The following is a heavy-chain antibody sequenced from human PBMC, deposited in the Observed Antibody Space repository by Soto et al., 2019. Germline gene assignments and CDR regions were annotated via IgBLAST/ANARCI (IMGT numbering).Heavy chain of an antibody. CDR3: ARDGMEYSSGWYGWYFDL. J-gene: IGHJ2*01. CDR1: GFTFSSYG. Sequence: QVQLVESGGGVVQPGRSLRLSCAASGFTFSSYGMHWVRQAPGKGLEWVAVIWYDGSNKYYADSVKGRFTISRDNSKNTLYLQMNSLRAEDTAVYYCARDGMEYSSGWYGWYFDLLVRGTLVTVSS. D-gene: IGHD6-19*01. CDR2: IWYDGSNK. V-gene: IGHV3-33*01.